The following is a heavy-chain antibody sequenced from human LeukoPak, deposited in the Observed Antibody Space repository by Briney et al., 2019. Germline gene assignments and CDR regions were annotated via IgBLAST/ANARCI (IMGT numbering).Heavy chain of an antibody. V-gene: IGHV3-20*04. J-gene: IGHJ4*02. CDR3: ARVFKDWNYGGCLDY. D-gene: IGHD1-7*01. CDR2: INWNGGST. CDR1: GFTFDDYG. Sequence: PGGSLRLSCAATGFTFDDYGMSWVRQAPGKGLEWVSGINWNGGSTGYADSVKGRFTISRDNAKNSLYLQMNSLRAEDTAVYYCARVFKDWNYGGCLDYWGQGTLVTVSS.